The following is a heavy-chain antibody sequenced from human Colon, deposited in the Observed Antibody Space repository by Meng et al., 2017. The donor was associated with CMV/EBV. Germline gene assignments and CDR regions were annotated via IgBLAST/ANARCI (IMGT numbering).Heavy chain of an antibody. CDR3: ARDPEPTGYYGMDV. D-gene: IGHD1-14*01. CDR2: MNPNSGNT. CDR1: GYTFTSYD. J-gene: IGHJ6*02. Sequence: ASVKVSCKASGYTFTSYDINWVRQATGQGLEWMGWMNPNSGNTGYAQKFQGRVTITRNTSISTAYMELSSLRSEDTAVYYCARDPEPTGYYGMDVWGQGTLVTVSS. V-gene: IGHV1-8*03.